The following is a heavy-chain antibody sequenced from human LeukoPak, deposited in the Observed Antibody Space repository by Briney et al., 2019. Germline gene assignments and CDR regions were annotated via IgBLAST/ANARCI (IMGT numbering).Heavy chain of an antibody. CDR2: IYPGDSDT. Sequence: GESLKISCKGSGYSFTSYWIGWVRQMPGKGLEWMGIIYPGDSDTRYSPSFQGQVTISADKSIRTAYLQWSSLKASDTAMYYCARPHYDFWSGYYDAFDIWGQGTMVTVSS. V-gene: IGHV5-51*01. CDR1: GYSFTSYW. J-gene: IGHJ3*02. CDR3: ARPHYDFWSGYYDAFDI. D-gene: IGHD3-3*01.